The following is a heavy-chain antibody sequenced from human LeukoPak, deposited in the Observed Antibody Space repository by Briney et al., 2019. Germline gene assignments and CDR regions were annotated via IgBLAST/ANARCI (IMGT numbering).Heavy chain of an antibody. V-gene: IGHV4-39*01. CDR1: GGSISSSSYY. CDR2: IYYSGRT. Sequence: PSETLSLTCTVSGGSISSSSYYWGWIRQPPGKGLEWIGSIYYSGRTYYNPSLKSRVTISVDTSKNQFSPKLSSVTAADTAVYYCARVGQSLDEVDYWGQGTLVTVSS. CDR3: ARVGQSLDEVDY. D-gene: IGHD1-26*01. J-gene: IGHJ4*02.